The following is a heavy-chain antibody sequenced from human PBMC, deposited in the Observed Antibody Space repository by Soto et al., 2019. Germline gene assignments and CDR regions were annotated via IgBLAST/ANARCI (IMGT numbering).Heavy chain of an antibody. CDR3: ARGHDCSCGSCFCDS. CDR2: IWYDGSNK. CDR1: GFTFSNYG. D-gene: IGHD2-15*01. J-gene: IGHJ4*02. V-gene: IGHV3-33*01. Sequence: QVQLVESGGGVVQPGRSLRLSCAASGFTFSNYGMNWVRQAPGKGLEWVAVIWYDGSNKYYADSVKGRFTISRDNSKNTLYMQMNSVRAEDTAVYYCARGHDCSCGSCFCDSWGQGTLVTVSS.